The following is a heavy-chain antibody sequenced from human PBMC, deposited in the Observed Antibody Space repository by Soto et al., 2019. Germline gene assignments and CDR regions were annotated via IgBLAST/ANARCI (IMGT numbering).Heavy chain of an antibody. V-gene: IGHV1-3*01. J-gene: IGHJ6*02. D-gene: IGHD5-18*01. CDR2: IHAGNGAT. CDR1: GFRFNNYV. Sequence: GXSVKVSCKASGFRFNNYVIHWVRQAPGQRLEWMGWIHAGNGATEYSQNFQDRVTITRDTSANTGYMDLRRLTSEDTALYYCASSPTEYSYDSLDVWGQGKMVTVSS. CDR3: ASSPTEYSYDSLDV.